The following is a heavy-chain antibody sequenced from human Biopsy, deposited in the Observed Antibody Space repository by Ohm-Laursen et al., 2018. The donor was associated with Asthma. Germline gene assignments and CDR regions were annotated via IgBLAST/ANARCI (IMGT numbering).Heavy chain of an antibody. CDR1: DGSISGFY. J-gene: IGHJ6*02. D-gene: IGHD3-10*01. CDR3: ARMITIIQAANYYSYAMDV. Sequence: PSDTLSLTCTISDGSISGFYWNWIRQPPGKGLEWIGYIYYTGTTNYNPSLKSRVSISVDTAENQFSLKLTSVTAADTAVYYCARMITIIQAANYYSYAMDVWGQGTTVTVSS. V-gene: IGHV4-59*07. CDR2: IYYTGTT.